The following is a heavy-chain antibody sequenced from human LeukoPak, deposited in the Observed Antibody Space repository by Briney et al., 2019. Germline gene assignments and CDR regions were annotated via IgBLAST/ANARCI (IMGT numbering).Heavy chain of an antibody. V-gene: IGHV3-23*01. CDR2: ISGSGGST. CDR3: AKLGCSSTSCPYYYGSGSYQDY. CDR1: AFTFDDYA. J-gene: IGHJ4*02. Sequence: GGSLRLSCAASAFTFDDYAMHWVRHAPGKGLEWVSAISGSGGSTYYADSVKGRFTISRDNSKNTLYLQMNSLRAEDTAVYYCAKLGCSSTSCPYYYGSGSYQDYWGQGTLVTVSS. D-gene: IGHD3-10*01.